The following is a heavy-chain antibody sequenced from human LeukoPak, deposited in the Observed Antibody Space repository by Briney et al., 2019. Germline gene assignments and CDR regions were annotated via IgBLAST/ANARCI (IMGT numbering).Heavy chain of an antibody. D-gene: IGHD3-10*01. CDR3: ARRVDTMVRGVYKAFDI. Sequence: GESLKISCKGSGYSFTSYWIGWVRQMPGKGLGWMGIIYPGDSDTRYSPSFLGQVTISADKSISTAYLQWSSLKASDTAMYYCARRVDTMVRGVYKAFDIWGQGTMVTVSS. J-gene: IGHJ3*02. CDR2: IYPGDSDT. CDR1: GYSFTSYW. V-gene: IGHV5-51*01.